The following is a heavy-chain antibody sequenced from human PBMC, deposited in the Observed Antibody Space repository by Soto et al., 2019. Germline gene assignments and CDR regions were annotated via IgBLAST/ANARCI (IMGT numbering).Heavy chain of an antibody. D-gene: IGHD6-13*01. V-gene: IGHV4-39*02. CDR2: IYYSGST. CDR3: ARRGTSSWYDY. Sequence: SETLSLTCAVSGDSINSRYYFWDWIRQPPGKGLDWVGSIYYSGSTHYNTSLKSRVTISIDTSKNHFSLELSSVTASDTAVYYCARRGTSSWYDYWGQGTLVTVS. CDR1: GDSINSRYYF. J-gene: IGHJ4*02.